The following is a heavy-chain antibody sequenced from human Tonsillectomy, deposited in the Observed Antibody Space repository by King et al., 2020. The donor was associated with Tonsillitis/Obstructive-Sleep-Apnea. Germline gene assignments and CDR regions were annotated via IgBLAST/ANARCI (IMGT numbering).Heavy chain of an antibody. CDR1: GFTFSSYA. D-gene: IGHD3-9*01. CDR3: AGPQDVLRYFDWLLEDYYYYYMDV. CDR2: ISYDGSNK. V-gene: IGHV3-30*01. J-gene: IGHJ6*03. Sequence: QVQLVESGGGVVQPGRSLRLSCAASGFTFSSYAMHWVRQAPGKGLEWVAVISYDGSNKYYADSVKGRFTISRDNSKNTLYLQMNSLRAEDTAVYYCAGPQDVLRYFDWLLEDYYYYYMDVWGKGTTVTVSS.